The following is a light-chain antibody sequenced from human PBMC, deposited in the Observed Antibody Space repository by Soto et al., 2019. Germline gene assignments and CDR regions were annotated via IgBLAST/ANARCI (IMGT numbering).Light chain of an antibody. J-gene: IGLJ1*01. CDR3: SSFTSSSTYV. CDR1: SSDVGAYKF. V-gene: IGLV2-14*03. CDR2: DVT. Sequence: QSALTQPASVSGSPGQSITISCTGTSSDVGAYKFVSWYQHHPGKAPKLIIYDVTTRPSGVSNRFSGSKSGDTASLTISGLKSEDEADYYCSSFTSSSTYVFGTGTKVTVL.